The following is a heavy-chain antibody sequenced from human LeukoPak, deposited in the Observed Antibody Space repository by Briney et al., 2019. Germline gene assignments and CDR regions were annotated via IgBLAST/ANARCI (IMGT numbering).Heavy chain of an antibody. V-gene: IGHV1-2*02. J-gene: IGHJ1*01. Sequence: GASVRVSCKASGYTFTGYYMHWVRQAPGQGLEWMGWINPNSGGTNYAQKFQGRVTMTRDTSISTAYMELSRLRSDDTAVYYCARDTTGEWGIAVAGTRGYFQHWGQGTLVTVSS. CDR1: GYTFTGYY. CDR2: INPNSGGT. CDR3: ARDTTGEWGIAVAGTRGYFQH. D-gene: IGHD6-19*01.